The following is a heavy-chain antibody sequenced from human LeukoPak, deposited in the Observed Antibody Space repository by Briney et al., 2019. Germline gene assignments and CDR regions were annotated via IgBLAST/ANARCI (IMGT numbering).Heavy chain of an antibody. V-gene: IGHV3-30*04. J-gene: IGHJ3*02. CDR3: ARWSSDYVWGSYRHTCFDAFDI. D-gene: IGHD3-16*02. CDR2: ISYDGSNK. CDR1: GFTFSSYA. Sequence: PGRSLRLSCAASGFTFSSYAMHWVRQAPGKGLEWVAVISYDGSNKYYADSVKGRFTISRDNSKNTLYLQMNSVRAEDTAVYYCARWSSDYVWGSYRHTCFDAFDIWGQGTMVTVSS.